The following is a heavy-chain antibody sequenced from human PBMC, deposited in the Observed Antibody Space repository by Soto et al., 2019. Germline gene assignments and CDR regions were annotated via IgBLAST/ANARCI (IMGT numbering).Heavy chain of an antibody. D-gene: IGHD2-15*01. Sequence: ASVKVSCKASGYTFTGYYMHWVRQAPGQGLEWMGWINPNSGGTNYAQKFQGWVTMTRDTSISTAYMELSRLRSDDTAVYYCARDHRRSSCSGGSCYEGINWFDPWGQGTLVTVSS. CDR2: INPNSGGT. CDR3: ARDHRRSSCSGGSCYEGINWFDP. V-gene: IGHV1-2*04. CDR1: GYTFTGYY. J-gene: IGHJ5*02.